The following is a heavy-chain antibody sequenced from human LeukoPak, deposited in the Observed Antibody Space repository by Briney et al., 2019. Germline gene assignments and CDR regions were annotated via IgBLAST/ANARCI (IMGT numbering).Heavy chain of an antibody. Sequence: GRSLRLSCAASGFTLDDYAMHGVRQAPGKGLKWVSGISWNSGSIGYADSVKGRFTISRDNAKNSLYLQMNSLRAEDTALYYCAKDRQWELLNGMDVWGQGTTVTVSS. CDR3: AKDRQWELLNGMDV. CDR2: ISWNSGSI. D-gene: IGHD1-26*01. J-gene: IGHJ6*02. CDR1: GFTLDDYA. V-gene: IGHV3-9*01.